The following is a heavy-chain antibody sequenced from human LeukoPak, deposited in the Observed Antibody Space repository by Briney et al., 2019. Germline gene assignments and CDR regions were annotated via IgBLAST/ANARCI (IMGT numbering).Heavy chain of an antibody. V-gene: IGHV1-8*02. CDR3: ARVRGLRYFDWNY. J-gene: IGHJ4*02. D-gene: IGHD3-9*01. Sequence: ASVKVSCKASGGTFGSYAISWVRQATGQGLEWMGWMNPNSGNTGYAQKFQGRVTMTRNTSISTAYMELSSLRSEDTAVYYCARVRGLRYFDWNYWGQGTLVTVSS. CDR2: MNPNSGNT. CDR1: GGTFGSYA.